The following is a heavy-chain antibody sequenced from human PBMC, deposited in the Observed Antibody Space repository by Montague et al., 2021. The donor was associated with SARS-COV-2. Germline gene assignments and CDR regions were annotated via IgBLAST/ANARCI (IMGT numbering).Heavy chain of an antibody. CDR3: ARGMGGSYLYYFDY. V-gene: IGHV4-59*01. Sequence: SETLSLTCTVSGGSISSYYWSWIRQPPGKGLEWIGYIYYSGSTNYNPSLKSRVTILVDMSKNQFSLKLSSVTAADTAVYYCARGMGGSYLYYFDYWVQGTLVTVSS. J-gene: IGHJ4*02. CDR1: GGSISSYY. CDR2: IYYSGST. D-gene: IGHD1-26*01.